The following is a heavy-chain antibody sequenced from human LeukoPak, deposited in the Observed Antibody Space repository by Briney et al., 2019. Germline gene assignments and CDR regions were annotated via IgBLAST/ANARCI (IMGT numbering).Heavy chain of an antibody. CDR2: INPQSGAT. CDR3: ARGGGDSGLYFAY. J-gene: IGHJ4*02. CDR1: GYSFTGFY. V-gene: IGHV1-2*02. D-gene: IGHD5-12*01. Sequence: ASVKVSCKASGYSFTGFYIHWVRQAPGQGLKWMAWINPQSGATNYAQKFKGRITTTRDMSITTAYMEMTTLRSDDTAVYYCARGGGDSGLYFAYWGQGTLVTVSS.